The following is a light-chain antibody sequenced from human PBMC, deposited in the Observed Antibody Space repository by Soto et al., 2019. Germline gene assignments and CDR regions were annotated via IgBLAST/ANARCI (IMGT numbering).Light chain of an antibody. CDR3: QQYNSYPTYS. CDR2: DAS. Sequence: DIQMTQSPSTLSASVGDRVTITCRASQSISSWLAWYQQKPGKAPKLLIYDASSLESGVPSRFSGSGSGTEFTLTISGLQPDGFATYYFQQYNSYPTYSFGQGTKLEIK. CDR1: QSISSW. V-gene: IGKV1-5*01. J-gene: IGKJ2*01.